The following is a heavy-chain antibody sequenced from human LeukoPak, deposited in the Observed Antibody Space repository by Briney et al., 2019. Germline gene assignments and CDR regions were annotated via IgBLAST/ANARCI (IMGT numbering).Heavy chain of an antibody. CDR2: IYSGDST. V-gene: IGHV3-53*01. CDR3: ARERVFCSGGSCYLRWFDP. J-gene: IGHJ5*02. D-gene: IGHD2-15*01. Sequence: GGSLRLSCAASGFTVSSNYMSWVRQAPGKGLEWVSVIYSGDSTYYADSVKGRFTISRDNSKNTLYLQMNSLRAEDTAVYYCARERVFCSGGSCYLRWFDPWGQGAQVTVSS. CDR1: GFTVSSNY.